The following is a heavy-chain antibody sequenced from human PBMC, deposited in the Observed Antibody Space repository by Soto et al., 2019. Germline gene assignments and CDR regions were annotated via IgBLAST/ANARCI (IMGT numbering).Heavy chain of an antibody. J-gene: IGHJ5*02. CDR2: IYHSGST. CDR3: ARSLSWNWFDP. D-gene: IGHD6-13*01. CDR1: AGSMSSRNW. Sequence: XETLSLTCAVSAGSMSSRNWWSCVHQPPGKGLEWIGEIYHSGSTKYNPSLKSRVTISVDKSKNQASLKLNSVTAADTAVYYCARSLSWNWFDPWGQGTLVTVSS. V-gene: IGHV4-4*02.